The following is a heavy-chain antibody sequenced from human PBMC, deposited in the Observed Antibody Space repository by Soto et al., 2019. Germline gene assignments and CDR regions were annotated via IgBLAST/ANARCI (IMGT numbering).Heavy chain of an antibody. D-gene: IGHD3-22*01. CDR2: GYHGGTS. V-gene: IGHV4-38-2*02. Sequence: XATLSLTCTVSGYSISSGYYWCCIRQPPGKGLEWIGSGYHGGTSYYNPSLQSRVSISVDTSKNQFSLSLSSVTAADTAVYYCARGNWYFDTSGDFNSWGQGVLVTVSS. CDR1: GYSISSGYY. J-gene: IGHJ4*02. CDR3: ARGNWYFDTSGDFNS.